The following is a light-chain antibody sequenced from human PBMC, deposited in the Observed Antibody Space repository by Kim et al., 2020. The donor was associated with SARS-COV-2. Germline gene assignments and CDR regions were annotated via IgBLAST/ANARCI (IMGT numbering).Light chain of an antibody. CDR1: QSVSNF. CDR2: DAY. V-gene: IGKV3-11*01. CDR3: QQRTNWPPFT. Sequence: EIVLTQFPATLSLSPGETATLSCRASQSVSNFLAWYQQKPGQAPRLLIYDAYNRAPGIPARFSGSGSGTDFTLTISSLEPEDFAVYYCQQRTNWPPFTFGQGTKLEI. J-gene: IGKJ2*01.